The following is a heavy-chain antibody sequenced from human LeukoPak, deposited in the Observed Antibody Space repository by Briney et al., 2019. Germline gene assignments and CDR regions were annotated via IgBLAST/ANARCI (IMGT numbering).Heavy chain of an antibody. Sequence: GGSLRLSCAASGFTFEDFGMSWVRQVPGKGLECVSGINWSGDSIHYADSVKGRFTISRDNAKNSLYLQMNSPRAEDTALYYCARGVTTLDYYYYMDVWGKGATVTVSS. CDR3: ARGVTTLDYYYYMDV. D-gene: IGHD4-23*01. J-gene: IGHJ6*03. V-gene: IGHV3-20*04. CDR2: INWSGDSI. CDR1: GFTFEDFG.